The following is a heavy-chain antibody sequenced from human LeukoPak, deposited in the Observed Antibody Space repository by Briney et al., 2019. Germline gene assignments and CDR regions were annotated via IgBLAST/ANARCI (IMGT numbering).Heavy chain of an antibody. Sequence: GRSLRLSCAASGFTVSSNYMSWVRQAPGKGLEWVSVIYSGGSTYYADSVKGRFTISRDNSKNTLYLQMNSLRAEDTAVYYCARGYSSSWYPFGYYYYGMDVWGQGTTVTVSS. CDR2: IYSGGST. CDR1: GFTVSSNY. CDR3: ARGYSSSWYPFGYYYYGMDV. J-gene: IGHJ6*02. V-gene: IGHV3-53*01. D-gene: IGHD6-13*01.